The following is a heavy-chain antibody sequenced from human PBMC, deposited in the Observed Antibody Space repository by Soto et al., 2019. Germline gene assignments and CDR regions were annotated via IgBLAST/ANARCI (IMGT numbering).Heavy chain of an antibody. CDR2: IIPIFGTA. CDR3: ARDGSPIXXXXXXXXXXXXWFDP. V-gene: IGHV1-69*12. CDR1: GGTFSSYA. J-gene: IGHJ5*02. Sequence: QVQLVQSGAEVKKPGSSVKVSCKASGGTFSSYAISWVRQAPGXGLEWMGGIIPIFGTANYAQKFQGRVTITADESTSTAYMELSSLRSEDTAVYYCARDGSPIXXXXXXXXXXXXWFDPWGQGTLVTVSS.